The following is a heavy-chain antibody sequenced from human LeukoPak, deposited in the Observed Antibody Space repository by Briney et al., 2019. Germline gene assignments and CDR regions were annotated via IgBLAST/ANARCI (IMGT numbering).Heavy chain of an antibody. Sequence: ASVKVSCKASGGTFSSYAISWVRQAPGQGLEWMGRIIPILGIANYAQKFQGRVTITADKSTSTAYMELSSLRSEDTAVYYCARAWWGDYPFDYWGQGTLVTVSS. CDR2: IIPILGIA. V-gene: IGHV1-69*04. CDR3: ARAWWGDYPFDY. D-gene: IGHD4-17*01. CDR1: GGTFSSYA. J-gene: IGHJ4*02.